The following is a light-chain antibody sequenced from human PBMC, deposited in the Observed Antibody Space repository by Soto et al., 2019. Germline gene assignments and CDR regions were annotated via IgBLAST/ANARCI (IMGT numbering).Light chain of an antibody. J-gene: IGLJ3*02. CDR1: SSDVGGYNF. Sequence: QSALIQPASVSGSPGQSITISCTGTSSDVGGYNFVSWYQQRPGKAPRLIIYEVSSRPSGVSYRFSGSKSSNTASLTISGLQDEDEADYYCSSYTLRNTLVLFGGGTKLTVL. V-gene: IGLV2-14*01. CDR2: EVS. CDR3: SSYTLRNTLVL.